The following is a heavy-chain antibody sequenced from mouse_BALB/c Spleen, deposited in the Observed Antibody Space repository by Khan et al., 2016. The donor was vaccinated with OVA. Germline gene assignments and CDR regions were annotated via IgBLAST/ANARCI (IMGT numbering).Heavy chain of an antibody. CDR3: ARLGYGTFGY. J-gene: IGHJ3*01. CDR1: GYTFTDYN. CDR2: INPNNGGT. Sequence: VRLQQSGPELVKPGASVKIPCKASGYTFTDYNMDWVKQSHGKSLEWIGDINPNNGGTIYNQKFKGKATLTVEKSSNTAYMELRSLASEDTAVYYGARLGYGTFGYWGQGTLVTVSA. V-gene: IGHV1-18*01. D-gene: IGHD1-1*01.